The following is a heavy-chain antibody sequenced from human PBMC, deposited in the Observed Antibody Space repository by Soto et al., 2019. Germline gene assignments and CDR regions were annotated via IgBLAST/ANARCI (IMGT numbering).Heavy chain of an antibody. Sequence: PGGSLRLSCSASGFTFRTYAMNWVRQAPGKGLEWVSAISGGDGQTYYADSVKGRFIISRDNSKNTLYLQMSSLRADDTAVYFCAKGGFCTSTSCYDRTLGWLDPWGQGTLVTVSS. CDR1: GFTFRTYA. D-gene: IGHD2-2*03. J-gene: IGHJ5*01. V-gene: IGHV3-23*01. CDR2: ISGGDGQT. CDR3: AKGGFCTSTSCYDRTLGWLDP.